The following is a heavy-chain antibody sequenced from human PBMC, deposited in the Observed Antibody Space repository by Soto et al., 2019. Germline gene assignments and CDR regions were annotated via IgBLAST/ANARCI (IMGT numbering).Heavy chain of an antibody. CDR3: ARDLRAGGDH. V-gene: IGHV1-46*01. D-gene: IGHD1-26*01. J-gene: IGHJ4*02. CDR1: GYTLSDAN. Sequence: QVQLVQSGAEVKKPGASVKVSCKASGYTLSDANINWVRQAPGQGPEWMGILNPRADSTNYAQKFQGRVTMTRDTSTSTVYLELSSLRSEATAVNYCARDLRAGGDHWGQGTLVTVSS. CDR2: LNPRADST.